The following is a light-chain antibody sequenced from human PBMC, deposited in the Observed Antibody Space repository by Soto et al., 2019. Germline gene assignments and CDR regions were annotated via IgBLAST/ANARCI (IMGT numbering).Light chain of an antibody. Sequence: EIVLTQSPATLSLSPGERATLSCRASQSVSSYLAWYQQKPGQAPRLLIYDASNRATGIPARFSGSGSGTDFTLTISSLEPEDFAVYYCQQRRNWPPTFGQGTKPEIK. J-gene: IGKJ2*01. CDR1: QSVSSY. V-gene: IGKV3-11*01. CDR3: QQRRNWPPT. CDR2: DAS.